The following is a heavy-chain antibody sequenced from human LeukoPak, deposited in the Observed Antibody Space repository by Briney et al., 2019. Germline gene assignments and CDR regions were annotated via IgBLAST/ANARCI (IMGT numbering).Heavy chain of an antibody. CDR2: INPNSGGT. Sequence: ASVKVSCKASGYTFTGYYMHWVRQAPGQGLEWMGRINPNSGGTNYAQKFQGRVTMTRDTSISIAYMELSRLRSDDTAVYYCARSSGSYSKSFGYWGQGTLVTVSS. CDR1: GYTFTGYY. V-gene: IGHV1-2*06. D-gene: IGHD3-10*01. CDR3: ARSSGSYSKSFGY. J-gene: IGHJ4*02.